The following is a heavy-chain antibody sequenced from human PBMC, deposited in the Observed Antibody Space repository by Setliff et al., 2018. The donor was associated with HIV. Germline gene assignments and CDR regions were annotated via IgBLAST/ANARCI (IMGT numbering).Heavy chain of an antibody. Sequence: SETLSLTCSVSGCSLSGQYWSWIRQSPGTGLEWIGRIYTSGSTNYNPSLKSRVTMSVDTSKNQFSLKLSSVTAADTAVYYCARDSGSYYWYYYMDVWGKGTTVTVSS. CDR1: GCSLSGQY. D-gene: IGHD1-26*01. J-gene: IGHJ6*03. CDR2: IYTSGST. V-gene: IGHV4-4*07. CDR3: ARDSGSYYWYYYMDV.